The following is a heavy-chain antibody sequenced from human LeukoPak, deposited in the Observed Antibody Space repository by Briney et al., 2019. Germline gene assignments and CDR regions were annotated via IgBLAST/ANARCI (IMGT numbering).Heavy chain of an antibody. CDR1: GFTFSSYW. V-gene: IGHV3-23*01. J-gene: IGHJ4*02. Sequence: GGSLRLSCAASGFTFSSYWMSWVRQAPGKGLEWVSLISGSGDSTYYADSVKGRSTISRDNSKNTLYLQMNSLRAEDTAVYYCAKGSSGSYYSHFDYWGQGTLVTVSS. CDR3: AKGSSGSYYSHFDY. D-gene: IGHD3-10*01. CDR2: ISGSGDST.